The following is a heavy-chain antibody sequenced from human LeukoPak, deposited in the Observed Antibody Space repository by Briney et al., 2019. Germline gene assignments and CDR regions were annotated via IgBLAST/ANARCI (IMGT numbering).Heavy chain of an antibody. CDR2: ISDSGSGT. CDR3: AKQTDTSGNRGGALDI. J-gene: IGHJ3*02. D-gene: IGHD3-22*01. CDR1: GFTFSSYA. V-gene: IGHV3-23*01. Sequence: GGSLRLSCPASGFTFSSYAMSWVRQAPGKGLEWVSSISDSGSGTYYADSVKGRFTISRDNSKSTLYLQMNSLRAEDTAVYYCAKQTDTSGNRGGALDIWGQGTMVAVSS.